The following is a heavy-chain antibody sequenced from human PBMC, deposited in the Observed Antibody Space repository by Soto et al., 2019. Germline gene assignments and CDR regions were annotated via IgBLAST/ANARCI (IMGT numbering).Heavy chain of an antibody. CDR1: GHTFTGYY. D-gene: IGHD4-17*01. CDR2: INPNSGGT. J-gene: IGHJ6*02. V-gene: IGHV1-2*02. Sequence: ASVKVSCKASGHTFTGYYMHWVRQAPGQGLEWMGWINPNSGGTNYAQTFQGRVTITTDESTSTVYMELSTLRPEDTAVYYCAREGLVLVPTTVNSDYYYYAMDVWGQGTTVTVSS. CDR3: AREGLVLVPTTVNSDYYYYAMDV.